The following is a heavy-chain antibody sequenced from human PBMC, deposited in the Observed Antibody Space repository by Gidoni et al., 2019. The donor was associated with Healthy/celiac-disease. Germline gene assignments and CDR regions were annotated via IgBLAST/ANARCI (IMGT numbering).Heavy chain of an antibody. CDR3: AREWGLRFLEAYYYYGMDV. Sequence: QVQLVQSGAEVKKPGSSVKVSCKASGGTFSSYAISWVRQAPGQGLEWMGGIIPIFGTANYAQQFQGRVTITAAESTSTAYMELSSLRSEDTAVYYCAREWGLRFLEAYYYYGMDVWGQGTTVTVSS. CDR1: GGTFSSYA. V-gene: IGHV1-69*01. D-gene: IGHD5-12*01. J-gene: IGHJ6*02. CDR2: IIPIFGTA.